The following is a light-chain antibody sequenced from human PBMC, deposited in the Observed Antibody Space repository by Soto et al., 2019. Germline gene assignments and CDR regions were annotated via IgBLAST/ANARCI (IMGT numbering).Light chain of an antibody. CDR1: DTDVGGYNL. V-gene: IGLV2-14*02. J-gene: IGLJ1*01. CDR2: EVS. Sequence: QSALTQPASVSGSPGQSVTISCTGTDTDVGGYNLVSWFQQHPDKAPKLMVYEVSNRPSGVSNRFSGSKSGNTASLTISGLQAEDEADYYCSSYTSSTAYVFGTGTKVTVL. CDR3: SSYTSSTAYV.